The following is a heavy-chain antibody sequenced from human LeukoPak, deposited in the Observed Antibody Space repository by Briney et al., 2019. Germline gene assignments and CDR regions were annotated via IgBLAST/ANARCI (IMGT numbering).Heavy chain of an antibody. V-gene: IGHV5-51*01. J-gene: IGHJ5*02. CDR1: GYSFTNYW. Sequence: AGESLNTCCKGSGYSFTNYWIGWVRQMPGKGLEWMGIIYPGDSDTRYSPSFQGQVTIAADKSSNTAYLQWSSLKASDTAMYYCARRGPAGDWFSPWGQGTLVTVSS. CDR3: ARRGPAGDWFSP. D-gene: IGHD2-2*01. CDR2: IYPGDSDT.